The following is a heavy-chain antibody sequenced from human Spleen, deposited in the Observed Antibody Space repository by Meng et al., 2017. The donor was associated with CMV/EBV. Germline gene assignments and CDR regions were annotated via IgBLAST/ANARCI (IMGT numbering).Heavy chain of an antibody. Sequence: GESLKISCAASGFTFSSYAMHWVRQAPGKGLEWVAVISYDGSNKYYADSVKGRFTISRDNSKNTLYLQMNSLRAEDTAVYYCARDQDYYDSSGSLGYWGQGTLVTVSS. CDR1: GFTFSSYA. CDR3: ARDQDYYDSSGSLGY. D-gene: IGHD3-22*01. CDR2: ISYDGSNK. J-gene: IGHJ4*02. V-gene: IGHV3-30*04.